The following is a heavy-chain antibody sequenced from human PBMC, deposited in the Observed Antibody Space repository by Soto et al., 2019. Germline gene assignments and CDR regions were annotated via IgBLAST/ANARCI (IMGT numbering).Heavy chain of an antibody. V-gene: IGHV4-39*02. CDR1: GVSISSSSYC. J-gene: IGHJ4*02. Sequence: QLHLQESGPGLVKPSETLSLTCTVSGVSISSSSYCWGWVRQPPGKGLEGIGSICHTGSTYYSPSLESRVPISVDSAKSQLSLKVNSVTAADTAVHYCTREWQQLGAPFDYWGQGTLVTVSS. D-gene: IGHD6-13*01. CDR3: TREWQQLGAPFDY. CDR2: ICHTGST.